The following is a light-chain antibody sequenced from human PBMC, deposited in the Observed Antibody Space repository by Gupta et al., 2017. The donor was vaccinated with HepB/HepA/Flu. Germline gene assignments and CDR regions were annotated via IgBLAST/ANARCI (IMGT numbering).Light chain of an antibody. Sequence: QSALTPPASGSGTPGPSITISRTGTSSDVGGYKYVSWYQHHPGKAPKVMIYDVSKRPAGVSSRFSGSKSGNTASLTISGLQAEDEADYYCCSFTGSGSYVFGGGIKLTVL. CDR3: CSFTGSGSYV. J-gene: IGLJ2*01. CDR1: SSDVGGYKY. V-gene: IGLV2-14*03. CDR2: DVS.